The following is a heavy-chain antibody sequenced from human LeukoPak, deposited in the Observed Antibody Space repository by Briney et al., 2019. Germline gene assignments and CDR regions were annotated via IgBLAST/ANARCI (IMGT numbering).Heavy chain of an antibody. D-gene: IGHD4-17*01. V-gene: IGHV4-34*01. Sequence: PSETLSLTCAVYGGSFSGYYWSWIRQPPGKGLEWIGEINHSGSTNYNPSLKSRVTISVDTSKNQFSLKLSSVTAADTAVYYCARHLYGDYANFDYWGQGTLVTVSS. CDR2: INHSGST. J-gene: IGHJ4*02. CDR1: GGSFSGYY. CDR3: ARHLYGDYANFDY.